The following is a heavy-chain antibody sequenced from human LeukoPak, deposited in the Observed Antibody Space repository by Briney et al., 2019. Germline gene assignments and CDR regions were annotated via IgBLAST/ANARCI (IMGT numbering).Heavy chain of an antibody. J-gene: IGHJ2*01. CDR3: ARVGEIQLWLGRYFDL. Sequence: SETLSLTCAVYGGSLSGYYWSWIRQPPGKGLEWIGEINHSGSTNYNPSLKSRVTISVDTSKNQFSLKLSSVTAADTAVYYCARVGEIQLWLGRYFDLWGRGTLVTVSS. CDR2: INHSGST. V-gene: IGHV4-34*01. CDR1: GGSLSGYY. D-gene: IGHD5-18*01.